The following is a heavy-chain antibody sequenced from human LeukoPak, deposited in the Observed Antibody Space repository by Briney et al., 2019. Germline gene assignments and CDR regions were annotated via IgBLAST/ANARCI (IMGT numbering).Heavy chain of an antibody. CDR2: IKPDGSET. D-gene: IGHD6-19*01. CDR1: GFSFSSNW. CDR3: ATAVSVAGDS. V-gene: IGHV3-7*01. Sequence: GGSLRLSCAASGFSFSSNWMSWFRQAPGNGLEWVAHIKPDGSETYYVDSVKGRFTISRDNAKNSVYLQMYSLRVDDTAVYYCATAVSVAGDSWGQGTLVTVSS. J-gene: IGHJ5*01.